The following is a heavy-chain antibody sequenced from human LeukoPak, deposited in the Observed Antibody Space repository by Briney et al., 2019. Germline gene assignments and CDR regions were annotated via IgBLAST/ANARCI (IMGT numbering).Heavy chain of an antibody. Sequence: PGGSLRLSCAASGFTFLSYWMSWVRQAPGKGLEWVANIKQDESEKYYVESVKGRFTISRDNAKNSLYLQMNSLRAEDTAVYYCARDKIVGATFFDYWGQGTLVTVSS. CDR3: ARDKIVGATFFDY. CDR1: GFTFLSYW. D-gene: IGHD1-26*01. J-gene: IGHJ4*02. V-gene: IGHV3-7*01. CDR2: IKQDESEK.